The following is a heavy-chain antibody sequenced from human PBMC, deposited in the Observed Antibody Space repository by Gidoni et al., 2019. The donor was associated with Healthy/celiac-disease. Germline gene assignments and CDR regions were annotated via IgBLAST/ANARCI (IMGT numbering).Heavy chain of an antibody. V-gene: IGHV3-33*01. Sequence: QVQLVESGGGVVQPGRSLRLSCAASGFTFSSYGMHWVRQAPGKGLEWVAVIWYDGSNKYYADSVKGRFTISRDNSKNTLYLQMNSLRAEDTAVYYCARDLPYYYGMDVWGQGTTVTVSS. CDR3: ARDLPYYYGMDV. CDR1: GFTFSSYG. CDR2: IWYDGSNK. J-gene: IGHJ6*02.